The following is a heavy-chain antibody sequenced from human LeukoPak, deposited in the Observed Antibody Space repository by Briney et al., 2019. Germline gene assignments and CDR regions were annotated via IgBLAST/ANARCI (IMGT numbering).Heavy chain of an antibody. Sequence: GGSLRLSCAASGFSFSDYNMNWVRQAPGKGLERVSSITSSSSYMYYADSVKGRFTISRDNAGNSLYLQMDSLRAEDTAVYYCARGGSNSPVISVHWGQGTLVTVSS. CDR2: ITSSSSYM. CDR3: ARGGSNSPVISVH. J-gene: IGHJ4*02. D-gene: IGHD4-23*01. V-gene: IGHV3-21*01. CDR1: GFSFSDYN.